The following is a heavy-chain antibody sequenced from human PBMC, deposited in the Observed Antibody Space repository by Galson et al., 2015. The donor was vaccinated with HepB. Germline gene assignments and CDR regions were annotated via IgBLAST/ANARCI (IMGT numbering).Heavy chain of an antibody. D-gene: IGHD4-17*01. CDR2: ISGSGSTT. J-gene: IGHJ3*02. Sequence: SLRLSCAASGFTFNNYAMSWVRQAPGKGLEWVSGISGSGSTTSYADSVKGRFTISRDNSKNTLCVQMNSLRAEDTALYYCAKDKGTTVTPRRAFDIWGQGTLVTVSS. CDR3: AKDKGTTVTPRRAFDI. V-gene: IGHV3-23*01. CDR1: GFTFNNYA.